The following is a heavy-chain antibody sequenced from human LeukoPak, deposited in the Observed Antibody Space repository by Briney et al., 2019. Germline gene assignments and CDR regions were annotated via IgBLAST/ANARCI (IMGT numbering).Heavy chain of an antibody. CDR1: GYSISSGYY. J-gene: IGHJ4*02. D-gene: IGHD5-18*01. CDR3: ARVTSGYSYGYVEY. V-gene: IGHV4-38-2*02. Sequence: SETLXLTCTVSGYSISSGYYWGWIRQPPGKGLEWIGSIYHSGSTYYNPSLKSRVTISVDTSKNQFSLKLSSVTAADTAVYYCARVTSGYSYGYVEYWGQGTLVTVSS. CDR2: IYHSGST.